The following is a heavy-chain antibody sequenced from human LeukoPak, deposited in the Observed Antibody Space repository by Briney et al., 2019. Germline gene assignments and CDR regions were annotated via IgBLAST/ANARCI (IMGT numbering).Heavy chain of an antibody. D-gene: IGHD3-16*01. CDR2: IYSSGKS. CDR1: GDSITTNSYW. J-gene: IGHJ5*02. V-gene: IGHV4-39*01. Sequence: SETLSLTCSISGDSITTNSYWWGWIRQSPGKGLEWIGSIYSSGKSYYNPSLKTRATISPDTSKKQYSLRLTSVTAADTAIYYCARRGIWDLQIGNWFDPWGQGILVIVSS. CDR3: ARRGIWDLQIGNWFDP.